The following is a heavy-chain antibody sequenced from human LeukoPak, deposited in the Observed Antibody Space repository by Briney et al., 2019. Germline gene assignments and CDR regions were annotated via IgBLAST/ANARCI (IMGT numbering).Heavy chain of an antibody. D-gene: IGHD6-19*01. CDR2: ISYDESNK. CDR3: AKYHTSGWTSDY. V-gene: IGHV3-30*04. Sequence: GGSLRLSCAASGFTFSSYAMHWVRQAPGKGLEWVAVISYDESNKYYADSVKGRFTISRDTSKNTLYLQMNSLSAEDTGVYYCAKYHTSGWTSDYWGQGTLVTVSS. CDR1: GFTFSSYA. J-gene: IGHJ4*02.